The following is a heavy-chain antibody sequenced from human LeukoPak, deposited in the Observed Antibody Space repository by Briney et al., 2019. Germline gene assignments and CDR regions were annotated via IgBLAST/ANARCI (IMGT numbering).Heavy chain of an antibody. CDR3: ARRGSGTYNFDY. Sequence: GRSLRLSCAASGFTFSTYGMHWVRQAPGRGLEWVAIIWSDASEKYYGDSVKGRFTISRDNSNNTVSLQMNSLRAEDTAVYYCARRGSGTYNFDYWGQGTLLTVSS. CDR1: GFTFSTYG. J-gene: IGHJ4*02. V-gene: IGHV3-33*03. D-gene: IGHD1-26*01. CDR2: IWSDASEK.